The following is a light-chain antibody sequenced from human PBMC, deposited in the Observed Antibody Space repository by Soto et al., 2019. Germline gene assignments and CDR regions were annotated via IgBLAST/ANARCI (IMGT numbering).Light chain of an antibody. V-gene: IGLV2-14*03. CDR3: SSYTSSSTL. CDR1: SSDVGGDNY. CDR2: DVS. J-gene: IGLJ2*01. Sequence: QSALTQPASVSGSPGQSITISGTGTSSDVGGDNYVSWYQQHPSKAPKLMIYDVSNRPAGVSNRFSGSKSGNTASLTISGLQAEDEADYYCSSYTSSSTLFGGGTKLTVL.